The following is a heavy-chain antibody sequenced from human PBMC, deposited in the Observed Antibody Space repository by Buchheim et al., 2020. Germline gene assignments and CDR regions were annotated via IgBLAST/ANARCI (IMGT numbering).Heavy chain of an antibody. CDR1: GGSFSGYY. V-gene: IGHV4-34*01. CDR2: INHSGST. CDR3: ARRAGVVIILPNWFDP. D-gene: IGHD3-3*01. Sequence: QVQLQQWGAGLLKPTETLSLTCAVYGGSFSGYYWSWIRQPPGKGLEWIGEINHSGSTNYNPSLKSRVTISVDTSKNTFSLKLSSVTAADTAVYYCARRAGVVIILPNWFDPWGQGTL. J-gene: IGHJ5*02.